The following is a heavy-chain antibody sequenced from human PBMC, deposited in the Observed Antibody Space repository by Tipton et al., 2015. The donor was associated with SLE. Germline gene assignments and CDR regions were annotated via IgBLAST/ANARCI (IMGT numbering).Heavy chain of an antibody. D-gene: IGHD1-1*01. CDR2: INHSGST. CDR1: GGSFSGYY. Sequence: TLSLTCAVYGGSFSGYYSSWIRQPPGKGQEWIGEINHSGSTNYNPSLKSRVTISVDTSKNQFSLKLSSVTAADTAVYYCARGVLRPFDYWGQGTLVTVSS. J-gene: IGHJ4*02. CDR3: ARGVLRPFDY. V-gene: IGHV4-34*01.